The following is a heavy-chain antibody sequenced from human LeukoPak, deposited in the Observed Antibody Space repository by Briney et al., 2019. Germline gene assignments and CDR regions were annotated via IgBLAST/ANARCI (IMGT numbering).Heavy chain of an antibody. CDR2: INANSGTT. V-gene: IGHV3-23*01. D-gene: IGHD6-25*01. Sequence: GGSLRLSCAASGFAFSFYAMSWLRQPPGKGLEWVSTINANSGTTSYAASVRGRFTISRDNAKDTLYLQMNSLRAEDTAVYYCASGNSHAFDIWGQGTMVTVSS. J-gene: IGHJ3*02. CDR3: ASGNSHAFDI. CDR1: GFAFSFYA.